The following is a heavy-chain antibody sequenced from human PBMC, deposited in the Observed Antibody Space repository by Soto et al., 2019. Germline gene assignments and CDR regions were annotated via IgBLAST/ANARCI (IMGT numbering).Heavy chain of an antibody. CDR2: ISYDGSNK. CDR1: GFTFSSYG. D-gene: IGHD1-7*01. J-gene: IGHJ6*02. Sequence: QVQLVESGGDVVQPGRSLRLSCAASGFTFSSYGMHWVRQAPGKGLEWVAVISYDGSNKYYADSVKGRFTISRDNSKNTLYLQMNSLRAEDTAGYYCAKDGNYLYYYGMDVWGQGTTVTVSS. CDR3: AKDGNYLYYYGMDV. V-gene: IGHV3-30*18.